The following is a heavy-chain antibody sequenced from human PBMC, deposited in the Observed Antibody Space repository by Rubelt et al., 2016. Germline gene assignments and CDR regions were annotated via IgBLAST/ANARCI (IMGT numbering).Heavy chain of an antibody. CDR2: IQSGGAT. V-gene: IGHV3-53*01. D-gene: IGHD4-17*01. CDR1: GFTVGSYY. Sequence: PGGSLRLSCAASGFTVGSYYMNWVRQGPGKGLEWVSGIQSGGATYYAVSVKGRFIISRDNSENTLYLQMNNLRAEDTAVYFCAGDRTPVTTGWFDPWGQGTLVTVSS. J-gene: IGHJ5*02. CDR3: AGDRTPVTTGWFDP.